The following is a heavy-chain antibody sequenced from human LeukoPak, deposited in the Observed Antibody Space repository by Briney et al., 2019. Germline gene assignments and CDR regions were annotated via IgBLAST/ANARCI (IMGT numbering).Heavy chain of an antibody. CDR3: ARGPIVRGVSDLDY. CDR2: MNPNSGNT. J-gene: IGHJ4*02. Sequence: ASVKVSCKASGYTFISYDINWVRQATGQGLEWVGWMNPNSGNTGYAQKFQGRVTMTRDTSISTAYMELSSLRSEDTAIYYCARGPIVRGVSDLDYWGQGTLVTVSS. V-gene: IGHV1-8*01. D-gene: IGHD3-10*01. CDR1: GYTFISYD.